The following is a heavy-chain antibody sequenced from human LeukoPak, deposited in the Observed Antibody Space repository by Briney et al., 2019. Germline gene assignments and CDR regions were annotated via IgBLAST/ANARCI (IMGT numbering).Heavy chain of an antibody. CDR1: GFTFSSYG. D-gene: IGHD2-2*01. V-gene: IGHV3-33*01. CDR3: ARDQGVVVVPAAMPIGY. CDR2: IWYDGSNK. J-gene: IGHJ4*02. Sequence: GGSLRLCCAASGFTFSSYGMHWARQAPGKGLEWVAVIWYDGSNKYYADSVKGRFTISRDNSKNTLYLQMNSLRAEDTAVYYCARDQGVVVVPAAMPIGYWGQGTLVTVSS.